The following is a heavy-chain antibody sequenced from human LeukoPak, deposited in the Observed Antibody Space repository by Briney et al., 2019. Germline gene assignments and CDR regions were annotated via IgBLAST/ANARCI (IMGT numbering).Heavy chain of an antibody. Sequence: KPSETLSLTCAVSGYSISSGYYWGWIRHPPGKGLEWIGSIYHSGSTYYNPSLKSRVTISVDTSKNQFSLKLSSVTAADTAVYYCAKEGSGYYPFIDYWGQGTLVTVSS. CDR3: AKEGSGYYPFIDY. J-gene: IGHJ4*02. CDR1: GYSISSGYY. V-gene: IGHV4-38-2*01. D-gene: IGHD3-22*01. CDR2: IYHSGST.